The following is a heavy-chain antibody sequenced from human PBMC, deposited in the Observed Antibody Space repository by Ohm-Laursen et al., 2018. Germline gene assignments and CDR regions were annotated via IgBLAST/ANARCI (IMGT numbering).Heavy chain of an antibody. CDR1: GYRFTTYW. J-gene: IGHJ4*02. V-gene: IGHV5-51*01. Sequence: ASLKIFCKGSGYRFTTYWIAWVRQMPGKGLEWMGIIYPGDSETRYSPSFQGQVTISADTSISTAYLQWSSLKASDTAMYYCARSFRPRSAIDYWGQGTLVTVSS. D-gene: IGHD3-10*01. CDR3: ARSFRPRSAIDY. CDR2: IYPGDSET.